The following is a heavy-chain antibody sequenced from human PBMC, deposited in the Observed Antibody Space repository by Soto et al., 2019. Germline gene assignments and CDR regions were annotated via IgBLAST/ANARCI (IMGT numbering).Heavy chain of an antibody. V-gene: IGHV3-48*03. J-gene: IGHJ3*01. D-gene: IGHD1-26*01. Sequence: VQLVESGGGLAQPGGSLRLSCAASGFTLSNYEINWVRQAPGKGLEWISYISVSGGTKYFADSVNGRFTVSIDTAYNSVYLHMRSLGGEDTAVYYCAREHSIGGGRDTFDVWGQGTLVTVS. CDR1: GFTLSNYE. CDR2: ISVSGGTK. CDR3: AREHSIGGGRDTFDV.